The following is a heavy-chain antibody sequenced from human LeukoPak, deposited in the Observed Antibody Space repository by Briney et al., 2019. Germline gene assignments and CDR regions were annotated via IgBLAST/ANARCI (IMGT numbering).Heavy chain of an antibody. V-gene: IGHV4-4*07. D-gene: IGHD2-2*02. CDR2: IYTSGST. CDR1: GGSISSYY. Sequence: SETLSLTCTVSGGSISSYYWSWFRQPAGKGLEWIGRIYTSGSTNYNPSLKSRVTISIDTSKNQFSLNLTSVTAADTAVYYCARAFHCSSTSCYTRGLDYWGQGTLVTVSS. J-gene: IGHJ4*02. CDR3: ARAFHCSSTSCYTRGLDY.